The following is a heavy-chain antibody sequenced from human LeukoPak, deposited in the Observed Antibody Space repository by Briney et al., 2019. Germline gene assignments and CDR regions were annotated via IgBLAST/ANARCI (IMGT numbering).Heavy chain of an antibody. J-gene: IGHJ4*02. CDR2: MNQDGSEK. CDR3: ARDPAGLAVAGFDY. CDR1: GFMFSTYW. V-gene: IGHV3-7*01. Sequence: GGSLRLSCAASGFMFSTYWMSWVRQAPGKGLEWVANMNQDGSEKYYVDSVKGRFTISRDNAKNSLFLQMHSLRAEDTAVYYCARDPAGLAVAGFDYWGQGTLVTVSS. D-gene: IGHD6-19*01.